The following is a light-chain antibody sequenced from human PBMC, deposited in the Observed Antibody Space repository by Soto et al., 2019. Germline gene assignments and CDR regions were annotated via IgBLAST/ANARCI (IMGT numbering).Light chain of an antibody. J-gene: IGKJ1*01. CDR2: KAS. CDR3: QHYNSYSEA. Sequence: IKLSQSPSSLSATVGDRVTITCRASQGISSYLAWYQQKPGKAPKLLIYKASTLKSGVPSRFSGSGSGTEITLTISSLQPDDFATYYCQHYNSYSEAFGQGTKWIS. V-gene: IGKV1-5*03. CDR1: QGISSY.